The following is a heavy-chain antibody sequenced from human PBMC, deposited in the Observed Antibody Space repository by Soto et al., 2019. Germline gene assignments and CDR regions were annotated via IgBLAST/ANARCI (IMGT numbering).Heavy chain of an antibody. CDR1: GYTFTDYF. CDR3: ARSRRSTATQDDH. J-gene: IGHJ4*02. V-gene: IGHV1-2*02. D-gene: IGHD2-15*01. CDR2: INPKSGGT. Sequence: QVQLVQSGAEVKKPGASVKVSCKASGYTFTDYFIHWVRQAPGQGLEWMGWINPKSGGTNYAPNFQGRVTMTRDTSTSTAHMELTWLTLDDTAVHYSARSRRSTATQDDHWGQGTLVPVSS.